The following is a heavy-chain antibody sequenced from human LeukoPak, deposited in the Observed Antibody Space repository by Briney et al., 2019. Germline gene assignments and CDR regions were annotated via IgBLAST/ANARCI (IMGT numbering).Heavy chain of an antibody. CDR3: ASLKKGGGSGY. D-gene: IGHD2-15*01. J-gene: IGHJ4*02. CDR2: IYTSGST. Sequence: PSQTLSLTCTVSGGSISSNSYYWRWIRQPAGKGLEWIGRIYTSGSTNYNPSLKSRVTISVDTSKNQFSLKLNSVTAADTAVYFCASLKKGGGSGYWGQGTLVTVSS. CDR1: GGSISSNSYY. V-gene: IGHV4-61*02.